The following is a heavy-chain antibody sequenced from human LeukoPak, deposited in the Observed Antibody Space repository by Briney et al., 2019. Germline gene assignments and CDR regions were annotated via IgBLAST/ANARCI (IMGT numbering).Heavy chain of an antibody. CDR2: VYHSGST. D-gene: IGHD3-10*01. CDR1: GYSITSGYY. V-gene: IGHV4-38-2*02. CDR3: ARDQDYYGSGRYGPDY. J-gene: IGHJ4*02. Sequence: PSETLSLTCTVSGYSITSGYYWGWIRQPPGKGLEWIGSVYHSGSTFYNPSLKSRVTVLADPSKNQFSLKLTSVTAADTAVYYCARDQDYYGSGRYGPDYWGQGILVTVSS.